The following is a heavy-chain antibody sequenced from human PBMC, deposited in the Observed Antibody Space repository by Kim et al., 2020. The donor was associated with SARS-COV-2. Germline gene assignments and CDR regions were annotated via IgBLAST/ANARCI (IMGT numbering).Heavy chain of an antibody. J-gene: IGHJ5*02. CDR2: IWYDGSNK. Sequence: GGSLRLSCAASGFTFSSYGMHWVRQAPGKGLEWVAVIWYDGSNKYYADSVKGRFTISRDNSKNTLYLQMNSLRAEDTAVYYCAREERFLEWLPPSGHNWFDPWGQGTLVTVSS. D-gene: IGHD3-3*01. CDR1: GFTFSSYG. CDR3: AREERFLEWLPPSGHNWFDP. V-gene: IGHV3-33*01.